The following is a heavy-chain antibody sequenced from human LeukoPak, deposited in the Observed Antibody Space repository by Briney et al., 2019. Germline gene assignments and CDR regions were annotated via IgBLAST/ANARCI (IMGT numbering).Heavy chain of an antibody. Sequence: PGGSLRLSCAASGFTVSRNYMTWVRQTPGKGLEWVSVIYSGGSTYYADSVKGRFTISRDNSKNTLSLQMNSLRADDTAVYYCATRGTHYGSGTYFGAWGLGTLVTVSS. V-gene: IGHV3-53*01. CDR2: IYSGGST. J-gene: IGHJ4*02. D-gene: IGHD3-10*01. CDR1: GFTVSRNY. CDR3: ATRGTHYGSGTYFGA.